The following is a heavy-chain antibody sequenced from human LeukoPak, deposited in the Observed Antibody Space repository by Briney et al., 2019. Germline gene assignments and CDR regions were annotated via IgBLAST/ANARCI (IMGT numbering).Heavy chain of an antibody. J-gene: IGHJ4*02. CDR2: IYPGDSDT. D-gene: IGHD5-24*01. Sequence: GESLKISCKGSGYSFTSYWIGWVRQMPGKGLEWMGIIYPGDSDTRYSPSFQGQVTISADKSISTAYLQWSSLKASDTAMYCCAKKGRVKESSYDYWGQGTLVTVSS. CDR1: GYSFTSYW. CDR3: AKKGRVKESSYDY. V-gene: IGHV5-51*01.